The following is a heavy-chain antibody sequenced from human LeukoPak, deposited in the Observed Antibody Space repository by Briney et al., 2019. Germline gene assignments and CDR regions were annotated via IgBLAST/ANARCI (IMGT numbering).Heavy chain of an antibody. CDR2: LYSAGST. J-gene: IGHJ4*02. D-gene: IGHD2-15*01. V-gene: IGHV3-53*01. CDR3: ASGGTGARKFYSDPFHH. Sequence: GGSLRLSCAASGFIVSGNYMSWVRQAPGKGLEWVSILYSAGSTYYADSVRGRFSISRDTSKNTVSLQMNSLTVEDTAVYYCASGGTGARKFYSDPFHHWGQETLVTVSS. CDR1: GFIVSGNY.